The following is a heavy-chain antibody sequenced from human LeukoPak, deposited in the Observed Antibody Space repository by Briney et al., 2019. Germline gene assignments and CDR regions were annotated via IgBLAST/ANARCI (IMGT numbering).Heavy chain of an antibody. CDR3: ARRDSSGYYSA. J-gene: IGHJ4*02. CDR1: GGSISSYY. Sequence: SETLSLTCTVSGGSISSYYWSCFRQAPGKGLEWIGYIHYSGKTNYNSSLKSRVTISVDTSKNQFSLNLSSVTAADTAVYYCARRDSSGYYSAWGQGTLVTVSS. D-gene: IGHD3-22*01. V-gene: IGHV4-59*08. CDR2: IHYSGKT.